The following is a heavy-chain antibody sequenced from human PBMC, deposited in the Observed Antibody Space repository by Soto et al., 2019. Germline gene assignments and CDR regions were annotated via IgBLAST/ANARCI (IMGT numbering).Heavy chain of an antibody. J-gene: IGHJ6*02. CDR3: ARDDCTSSSCSSFFSAMGV. CDR1: GFMFSSYE. V-gene: IGHV3-48*03. Sequence: VQLVESGGGLVQPGGSLRLSCAASGFMFSSYEMNWVRQAPGKGLEWVSHISSSGTIIYNADSVKGRFTISRDNAKNSLYLHMNSLRAEDTAVYDCARDDCTSSSCSSFFSAMGVWCQGTTVSVSS. D-gene: IGHD2-2*01. CDR2: ISSSGTII.